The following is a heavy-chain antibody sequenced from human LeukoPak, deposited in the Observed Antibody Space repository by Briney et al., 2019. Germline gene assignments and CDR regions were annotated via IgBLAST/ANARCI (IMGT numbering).Heavy chain of an antibody. V-gene: IGHV1-69*01. D-gene: IGHD4-17*01. CDR3: ARGDGDYVFPDY. CDR2: IIPIFGTA. J-gene: IGHJ4*02. CDR1: XFXXXX. Sequence: XFXXXXXSXXRQAPGQXLEWMGGIIPIFGTANYAQKFQGRVTITADESTSTAYMELSSLRSEDTAVYYCARGDGDYVFPDYWGQGTLVTVSS.